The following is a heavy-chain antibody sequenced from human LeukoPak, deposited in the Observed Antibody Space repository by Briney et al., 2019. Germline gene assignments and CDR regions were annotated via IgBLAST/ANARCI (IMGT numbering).Heavy chain of an antibody. Sequence: GGSLRLSCAASGFTFNTYSMNWARQAPGKGLEWVGNIRPDGSEKQYVDSVKGRFTISRDNAQNSLFLQMNSLRAEDTAVYYCAKFGRGTSPVHWGQGTLVTVSS. CDR1: GFTFNTYS. CDR2: IRPDGSEK. V-gene: IGHV3-7*01. D-gene: IGHD3-16*01. J-gene: IGHJ4*02. CDR3: AKFGRGTSPVH.